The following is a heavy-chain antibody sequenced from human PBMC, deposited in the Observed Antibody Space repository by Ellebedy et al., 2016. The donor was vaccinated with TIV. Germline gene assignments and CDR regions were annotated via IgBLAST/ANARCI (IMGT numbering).Heavy chain of an antibody. V-gene: IGHV6-1*01. CDR2: TYYRSKWYY. D-gene: IGHD3-22*01. CDR3: ARERRVSGFDPYYYYNMDV. Sequence: SQTLSLTXXISGDSVSCTTTTWNWIRQSPSRGLEWLGRTYYRSKWYYDYPVSVKSRININPDTSKNQFSLQLNSVSPEDTAVYYCARERRVSGFDPYYYYNMDVWGKGTAVTVSS. CDR1: GDSVSCTTTT. J-gene: IGHJ6*03.